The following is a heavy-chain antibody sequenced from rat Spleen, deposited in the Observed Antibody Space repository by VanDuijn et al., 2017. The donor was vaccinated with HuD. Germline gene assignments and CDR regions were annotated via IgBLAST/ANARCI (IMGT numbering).Heavy chain of an antibody. J-gene: IGHJ3*01. CDR3: ARSDGVHYYLPFAD. V-gene: IGHV5S13*01. CDR2: ISVGGGNT. Sequence: EVQLVESGGGLVQPGRSLKLSCVASGFTFNNYWMTWIRQAPTKGLEWVASISVGGGNTYYRDSVKGRFTVSRDNAKNTLYLQMDSLRSEDTATYYCARSDGVHYYLPFADWGQGTLVTASS. D-gene: IGHD1-1*01. CDR1: GFTFNNYW.